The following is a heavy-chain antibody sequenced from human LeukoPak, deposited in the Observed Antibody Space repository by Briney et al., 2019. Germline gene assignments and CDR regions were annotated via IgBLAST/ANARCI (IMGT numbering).Heavy chain of an antibody. CDR3: AKELQWHLRSYHFDY. V-gene: IGHV3-74*01. CDR2: IDTAGRST. Sequence: PGGSLRLSCAASGFTFSNYWMHWVRQAPGKGLMWVSRIDTAGRSTSYVDSVKGRFTISRDNAKNTLYLQMSSLRAEDTAIYYCAKELQWHLRSYHFDYWGPGTLVTVSS. D-gene: IGHD6-19*01. J-gene: IGHJ4*02. CDR1: GFTFSNYW.